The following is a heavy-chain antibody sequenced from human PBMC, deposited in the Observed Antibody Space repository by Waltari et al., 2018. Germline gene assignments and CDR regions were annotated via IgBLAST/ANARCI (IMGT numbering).Heavy chain of an antibody. V-gene: IGHV1-2*02. D-gene: IGHD4-4*01. CDR2: VNPDRGGT. CDR3: ARRPVDYRNPRFDY. Sequence: VQLVQSGAEVKTPGASVKVSCKASGYTFTDYSIPWVRQAPGQGLAWMGWVNPDRGGTNYGQKVQGRVTMTRDTSISTAYMELNNRGSDDTALYYCARRPVDYRNPRFDYWGQGTLVTVGS. J-gene: IGHJ4*02. CDR1: GYTFTDYS.